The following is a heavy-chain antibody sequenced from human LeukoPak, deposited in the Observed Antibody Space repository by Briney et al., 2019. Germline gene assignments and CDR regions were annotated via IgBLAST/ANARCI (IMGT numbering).Heavy chain of an antibody. CDR1: GGSFSGYY. Sequence: PSETLSLTCAVYGGSFSGYYWSWIRQPPGKGLEWIGEINHSGSTNYNPSLKSRVTISVDTSKNQFSLRLSSVTAADTAMYYCGRVDYDLTFDLWGQGTLVTVSS. CDR2: INHSGST. V-gene: IGHV4-34*01. CDR3: GRVDYDLTFDL. J-gene: IGHJ4*02. D-gene: IGHD3-22*01.